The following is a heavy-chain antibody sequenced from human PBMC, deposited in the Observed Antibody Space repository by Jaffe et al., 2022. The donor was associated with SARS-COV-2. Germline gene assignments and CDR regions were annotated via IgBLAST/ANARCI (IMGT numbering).Heavy chain of an antibody. J-gene: IGHJ5*02. CDR3: ARGIVGSSEWFDP. D-gene: IGHD6-6*01. CDR1: GFTFSSYW. Sequence: EVQLVESGGDLVQPGGSLRLSCAASGFTFSSYWMNWVRQAPGKGLEWVANIKKDGSEKYYVDSVKGRFTISRDNAKNSLYLQMNSLRAEDTAVYYCARGIVGSSEWFDPWGQGTLVIVSS. CDR2: IKKDGSEK. V-gene: IGHV3-7*01.